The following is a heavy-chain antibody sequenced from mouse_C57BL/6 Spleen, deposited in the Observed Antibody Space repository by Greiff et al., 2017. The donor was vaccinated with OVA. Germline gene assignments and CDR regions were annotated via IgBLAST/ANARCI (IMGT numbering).Heavy chain of an antibody. CDR2: IDPENGDT. D-gene: IGHD2-2*01. Sequence: VQLKQSGAELVRPGASVKLSCTASGFNIKDDYMHWVKQRPEQGLEWIGWIDPENGDTEYASKFQGKATITADTSSNTAYLQLSSLTSEDTAVYYCTTGFYGYGFAYWGQGTLVTVSA. J-gene: IGHJ3*01. V-gene: IGHV14-4*01. CDR3: TTGFYGYGFAY. CDR1: GFNIKDDY.